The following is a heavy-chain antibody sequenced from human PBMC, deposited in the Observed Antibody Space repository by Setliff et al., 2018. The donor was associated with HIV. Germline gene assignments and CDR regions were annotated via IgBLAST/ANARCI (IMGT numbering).Heavy chain of an antibody. CDR3: ATGNSADTWYHFAY. J-gene: IGHJ4*02. D-gene: IGHD6-13*01. CDR1: GFTFSTYA. V-gene: IGHV3-23*01. CDR2: VSGSGART. Sequence: HPGGSLRLSCAASGFTFSTYAMSWVRQAPGKGLEWVSTVSGSGARTFYADSVKGRFTISRDTSKNTMYLQMSSLRAEDTAVYYCATGNSADTWYHFAYWGQGTLVTVSS.